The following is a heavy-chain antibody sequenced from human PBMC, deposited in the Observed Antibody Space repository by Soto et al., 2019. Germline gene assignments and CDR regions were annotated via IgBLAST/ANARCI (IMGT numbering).Heavy chain of an antibody. D-gene: IGHD6-13*01. CDR2: IYPGDSDT. Sequence: GESLKISCKGSGYSFTSYWIGWVRQMPGKGLEWMGIIYPGDSDTRYSPSFQGQVTISADKSISTAYLQWSSLKASDTAMYYCAGHSRLYSSSWYTSWFDPWGQGTLVTVSS. V-gene: IGHV5-51*01. CDR1: GYSFTSYW. J-gene: IGHJ5*02. CDR3: AGHSRLYSSSWYTSWFDP.